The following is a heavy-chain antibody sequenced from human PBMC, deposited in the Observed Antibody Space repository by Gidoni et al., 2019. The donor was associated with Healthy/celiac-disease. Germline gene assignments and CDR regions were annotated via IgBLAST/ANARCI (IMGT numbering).Heavy chain of an antibody. J-gene: IGHJ3*02. CDR2: IYYSGST. CDR3: ARHGSESSGWYADPAFDI. Sequence: QLQLQESGPGLVKPSETLSLTCTVSGGSISSSRYYWGRIRQPPGKGLEWIGSIYYSGSTYYNPSLKSRVTISVDTSKNQFSLKLSSVTAADTAVYYCARHGSESSGWYADPAFDIWGQGTMVTVSS. D-gene: IGHD6-19*01. CDR1: GGSISSSRYY. V-gene: IGHV4-39*01.